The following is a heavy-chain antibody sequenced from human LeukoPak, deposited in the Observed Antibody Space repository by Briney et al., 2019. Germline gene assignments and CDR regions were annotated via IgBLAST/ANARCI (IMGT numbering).Heavy chain of an antibody. J-gene: IGHJ4*03. Sequence: GRSLLLSCAGSGFTFGGYGMHWFRQTPGKGLEWVAVIAYDGSRAFYADSVKGRFTISRDNSKNTMSVQMDDLRAEDTAVYYCTRYNNDHFDYWGQGTTVTVSS. CDR3: TRYNNDHFDY. CDR2: IAYDGSRA. V-gene: IGHV3-33*01. CDR1: GFTFGGYG. D-gene: IGHD1-14*01.